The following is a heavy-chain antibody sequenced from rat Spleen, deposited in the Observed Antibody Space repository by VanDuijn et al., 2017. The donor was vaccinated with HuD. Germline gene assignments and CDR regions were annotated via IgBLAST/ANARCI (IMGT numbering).Heavy chain of an antibody. CDR1: GFSLTDYS. D-gene: IGHD1-4*01. J-gene: IGHJ3*01. V-gene: IGHV2S54*01. CDR2: IWGNGNT. CDR3: IRESLPGYNSHWFVY. Sequence: QVQMKESGPGLVQPSQTLSLTCTVSGFSLTDYSVHWVRQSPGRDLEWMGGIWGNGNTNYNSALKSRLSVSRDTSKSQVFLKMNSRQTEDTAIYFCIRESLPGYNSHWFVYWGQGTLVTVSS.